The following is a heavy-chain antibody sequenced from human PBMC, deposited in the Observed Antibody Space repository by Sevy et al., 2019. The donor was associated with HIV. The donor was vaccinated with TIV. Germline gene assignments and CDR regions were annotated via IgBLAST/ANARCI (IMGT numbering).Heavy chain of an antibody. Sequence: SETLSLTCNVSGGSVSSEYWSWIRQPAGKGLEWIGRIYTSETINYNPALKSRVTMSIDTSKNQISLKLTSVTAAGTAVYYCAREFFYDSTDYYWPADYFDNWGQGTLVTVSS. CDR3: AREFFYDSTDYYWPADYFDN. CDR2: IYTSETI. J-gene: IGHJ4*02. V-gene: IGHV4-4*07. D-gene: IGHD3-22*01. CDR1: GGSVSSEY.